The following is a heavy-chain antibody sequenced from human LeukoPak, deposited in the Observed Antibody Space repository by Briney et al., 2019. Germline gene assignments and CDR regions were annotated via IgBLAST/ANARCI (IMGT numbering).Heavy chain of an antibody. V-gene: IGHV1-69*01. Sequence: ASVKVSCKASGGTFNSYAISWVRQAPGQGLEWMGGIIPIFGTANYAQKFQGRVTITADESTSTAYMELSSLRSEDTAVYYCARGDIVVVVADLPPGSHDAFDIWGQGTMVTVSS. D-gene: IGHD2-15*01. CDR2: IIPIFGTA. CDR1: GGTFNSYA. J-gene: IGHJ3*02. CDR3: ARGDIVVVVADLPPGSHDAFDI.